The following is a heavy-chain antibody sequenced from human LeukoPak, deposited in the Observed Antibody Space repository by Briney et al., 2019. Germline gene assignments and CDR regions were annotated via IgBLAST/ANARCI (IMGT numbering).Heavy chain of an antibody. Sequence: ASVKVSCKASGYTFTGYYMHWVRQAPGQGLEWMGWINPNSGGTNYAQKFQGRVTMTRDTSISTAYMELSRLRSDETAVYYCARDGGDYYDSLHYWGQGTLVTVSS. D-gene: IGHD3-22*01. V-gene: IGHV1-2*02. CDR3: ARDGGDYYDSLHY. CDR1: GYTFTGYY. J-gene: IGHJ4*02. CDR2: INPNSGGT.